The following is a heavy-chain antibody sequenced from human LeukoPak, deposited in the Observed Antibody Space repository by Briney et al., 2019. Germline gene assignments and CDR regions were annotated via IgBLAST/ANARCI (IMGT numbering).Heavy chain of an antibody. Sequence: GGSLRLSCAASGFTFSSHWMHWVRQAPGKGLVWVSRINSDGSSISYADSVKGRFTISRDNAKNTLYLQMTSLRAEDTAVYYCARKVYHRFDYWGQGTLVTVSS. D-gene: IGHD2-2*01. CDR2: INSDGSSI. J-gene: IGHJ4*02. CDR1: GFTFSSHW. V-gene: IGHV3-74*01. CDR3: ARKVYHRFDY.